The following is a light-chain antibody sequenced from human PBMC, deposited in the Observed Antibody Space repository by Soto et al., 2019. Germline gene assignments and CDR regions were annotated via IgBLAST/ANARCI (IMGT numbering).Light chain of an antibody. V-gene: IGKV1-8*01. CDR2: AAS. CDR3: QQYYSYPLT. J-gene: IGKJ4*01. Sequence: IQMTQSPSSGSASVGDRATIPLRASPGISSYLAWYEQKQGKAPKLLTYAASTLQSGVQSRFSGSGSGTDFTLTLRCLQSEDFATYYCQQYYSYPLTFGGGTKV. CDR1: PGISSY.